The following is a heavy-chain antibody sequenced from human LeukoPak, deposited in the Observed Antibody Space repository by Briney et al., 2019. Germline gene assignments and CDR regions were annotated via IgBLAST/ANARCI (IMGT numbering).Heavy chain of an antibody. V-gene: IGHV3-30*18. D-gene: IGHD6-6*01. CDR3: AKDRGPHSSSSFPGGFDP. J-gene: IGHJ5*02. CDR2: ISYDGSNK. CDR1: GFTFSSYG. Sequence: GGSLRLSCAASGFTFSSYGMHWVRQAPGKGLEWVAVISYDGSNKYYADSVKGRFTISRDNSKNTLYLQMNSPRAEDTAVYYCAKDRGPHSSSSFPGGFDPWGQGTLVTVSS.